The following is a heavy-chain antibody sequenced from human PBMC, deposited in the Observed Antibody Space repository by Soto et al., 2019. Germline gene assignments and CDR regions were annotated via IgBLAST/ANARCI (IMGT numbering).Heavy chain of an antibody. J-gene: IGHJ6*02. CDR3: ASRPSPAGGMDV. D-gene: IGHD6-25*01. V-gene: IGHV4-59*01. CDR2: IYYSGST. CDR1: GGSISSYY. Sequence: QVQLQESGPGLVKLSETLSLTCTVFGGSISSYYWSWIRQPPGKGLEWIGYIYYSGSTNYNPSLKSRVTISVDTSKNQFSLKLSSVTAADTAVYYCASRPSPAGGMDVWGQGTTVTVSS.